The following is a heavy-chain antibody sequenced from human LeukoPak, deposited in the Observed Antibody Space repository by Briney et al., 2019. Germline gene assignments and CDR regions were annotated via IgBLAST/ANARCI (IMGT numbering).Heavy chain of an antibody. CDR3: AKDQEVGATTIDY. J-gene: IGHJ4*02. CDR2: IRYDGSNK. D-gene: IGHD1-26*01. V-gene: IGHV3-30*02. CDR1: GLTFSSYA. Sequence: QPGGSLRLSCAASGLTFSSYAMSWVRQAPGKGLEWVAFIRYDGSNKYYADSVKGRFTISRDNSENTLYLQMNSLRAEDTAVYYCAKDQEVGATTIDYWGQGTLVTVSS.